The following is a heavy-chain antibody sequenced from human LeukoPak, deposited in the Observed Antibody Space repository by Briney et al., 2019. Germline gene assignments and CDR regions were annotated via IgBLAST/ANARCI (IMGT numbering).Heavy chain of an antibody. CDR2: LYIGGNT. J-gene: IGHJ4*02. CDR3: TTTAGYNYGQY. D-gene: IGHD5-18*01. Sequence: GGSLRLTCAASGLIVSNNYMNWVRQAPGKGLEWVSALYIGGNTYYADSVRGRFTISRDNSKNTLYLQMNSLRAEDTAIYYCTTTAGYNYGQYWGQGTLVTVSS. V-gene: IGHV3-53*01. CDR1: GLIVSNNY.